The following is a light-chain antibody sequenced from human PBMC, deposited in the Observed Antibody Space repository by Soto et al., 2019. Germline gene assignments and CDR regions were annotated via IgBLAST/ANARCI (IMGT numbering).Light chain of an antibody. CDR2: YAS. V-gene: IGKV1-5*01. J-gene: IGKJ1*01. CDR1: QSISSW. CDR3: QQYNAYPWT. Sequence: DIQMTQSPSTLSASVGDRVTITCRASQSISSWLAWYQQKPGKAPKVLIYYASSLESGVPSRFSGSGSGTEITLTVSSLQPDDFATYFCQQYNAYPWTFGQGTNVESK.